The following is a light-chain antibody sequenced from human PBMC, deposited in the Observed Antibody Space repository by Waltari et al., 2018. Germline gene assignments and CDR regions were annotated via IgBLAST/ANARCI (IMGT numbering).Light chain of an antibody. CDR2: DDR. Sequence: SYVVTQPPSVSVAPGQTARISCGGTDFGSKPVHWYQPKPGQAPVLVVFDDRFRPAGIPGRFSGSNSGNTATLTINRVEAGDEADYYCQVWDSRSDHVVFGGGTKLTLL. CDR1: DFGSKP. V-gene: IGLV3-21*02. CDR3: QVWDSRSDHVV. J-gene: IGLJ3*02.